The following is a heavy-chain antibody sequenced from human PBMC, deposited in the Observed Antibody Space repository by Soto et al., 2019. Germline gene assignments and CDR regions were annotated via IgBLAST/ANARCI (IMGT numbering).Heavy chain of an antibody. D-gene: IGHD5-18*01. J-gene: IGHJ4*02. Sequence: LSLTCTVSGGSVSSYSWTWVRQPPGKGLEWIGYVYYSGSTHYNPSLKSRVTISLDTSKNQFSLKLTSVTAADTAMYFCASSPPAMVAPNIWGQGTLVTVSS. CDR3: ASSPPAMVAPNI. V-gene: IGHV4-59*02. CDR1: GGSVSSYS. CDR2: VYYSGST.